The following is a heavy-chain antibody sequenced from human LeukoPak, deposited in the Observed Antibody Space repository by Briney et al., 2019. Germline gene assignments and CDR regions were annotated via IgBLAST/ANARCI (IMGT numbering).Heavy chain of an antibody. CDR1: GYTFTSYG. D-gene: IGHD3-3*01. Sequence: GASVKVSCKASGYTFTSYGISWVRQAPGQGLEWMGWISAYNGNTNYAQKLQGRVTMTTDTSTSTAYMELRSLRSDDTAMYYRAREALTRITIFGVVTAQVDYWGQGTLVTVSS. CDR2: ISAYNGNT. J-gene: IGHJ4*02. CDR3: AREALTRITIFGVVTAQVDY. V-gene: IGHV1-18*01.